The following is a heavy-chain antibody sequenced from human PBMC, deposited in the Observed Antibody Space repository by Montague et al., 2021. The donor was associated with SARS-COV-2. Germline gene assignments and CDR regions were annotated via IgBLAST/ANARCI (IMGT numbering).Heavy chain of an antibody. CDR1: GFTFSSYE. Sequence: SLRLSCAAPGFTFSSYEMNWVRQAPGKGLEWVSYISSSGGTTFYADSVRGRFTISRDSAKNSLYLQMNSLRAEDTAVYYCARESRITMLVVVITSAFDIWGQGTMVTVSS. D-gene: IGHD3-22*01. J-gene: IGHJ3*02. CDR2: ISSSGGTT. CDR3: ARESRITMLVVVITSAFDI. V-gene: IGHV3-48*03.